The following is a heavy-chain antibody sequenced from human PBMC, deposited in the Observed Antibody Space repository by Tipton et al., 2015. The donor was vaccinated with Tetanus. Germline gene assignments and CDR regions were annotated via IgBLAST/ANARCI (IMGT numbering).Heavy chain of an antibody. CDR1: GFTFSSYA. D-gene: IGHD3-16*01. CDR3: AKDNVGGDVPPGCHGMDG. CDR2: ISGSGSNT. J-gene: IGHJ6*02. V-gene: IGHV3-23*01. Sequence: SLRLSCAASGFTFSSYAMSWVRQAPGKGLEWVSDISGSGSNTYYADSVKGRFTISKDKSNNTVYLQMNSLRPEDTAVCYCAKDNVGGDVPPGCHGMDGWGQGTPVTVS.